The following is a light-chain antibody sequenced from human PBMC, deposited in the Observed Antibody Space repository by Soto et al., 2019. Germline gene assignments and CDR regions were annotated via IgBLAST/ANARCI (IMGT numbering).Light chain of an antibody. CDR2: AVS. CDR1: SSDVGGYNY. Sequence: LTQPASVSGSPGQSINISCTGTSSDVGGYNYVSWYQHHPGKAPKLIIYAVSNRPSGVSNPFSGSKSGNTASLTISGLQPEDEADYYCSSYTTSNTRQIVFGTGTKVTVL. CDR3: SSYTTSNTRQIV. V-gene: IGLV2-14*03. J-gene: IGLJ1*01.